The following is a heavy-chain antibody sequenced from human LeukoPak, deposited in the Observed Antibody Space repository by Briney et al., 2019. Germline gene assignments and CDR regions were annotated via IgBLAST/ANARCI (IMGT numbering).Heavy chain of an antibody. D-gene: IGHD1-26*01. CDR1: GYTISEVS. J-gene: IGHJ4*02. CDR2: LDPEDDKR. CDR3: ARDVAGSLYSGSFEDY. Sequence: ASVKVSCKVSGYTISEVSIHWVRQAPGKGLEWMGGLDPEDDKRFYAQKFQGRVTMTEDTSTDTAYMELSSLRSDDTAVYYCARDVAGSLYSGSFEDYWGQGTLVTVSS. V-gene: IGHV1-24*01.